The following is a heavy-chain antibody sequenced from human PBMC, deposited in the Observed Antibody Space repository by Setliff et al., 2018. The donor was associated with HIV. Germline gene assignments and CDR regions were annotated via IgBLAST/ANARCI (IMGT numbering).Heavy chain of an antibody. J-gene: IGHJ6*03. CDR3: ARGGGSRAATSSYHYMDV. CDR1: GGSISIGGYY. D-gene: IGHD2-15*01. V-gene: IGHV4-31*03. CDR2: IYHDGST. Sequence: LSLTCTVSGGSISIGGYYWGWIRQHPGKGLEWIGYIYHDGSTYYNPSLKSRVIISVDTSKNQFSLKLSSVTAADTAVYYCARGGGSRAATSSYHYMDVWGKGTTVTVSS.